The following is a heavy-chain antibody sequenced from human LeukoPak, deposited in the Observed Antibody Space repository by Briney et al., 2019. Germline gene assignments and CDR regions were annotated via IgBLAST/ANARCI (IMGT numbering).Heavy chain of an antibody. V-gene: IGHV4-30-4*01. J-gene: IGHJ3*02. CDR3: ARLMTSFRAFDI. CDR1: GGSISSGDYY. Sequence: PSQTLSLTCTVSGGSISSGDYYWSWIRQPPGKGLEWIGYIYYSGSTYYNPSLKSRVTISVDTSKNQFSLKLTSVTAADTAMYYRARLMTSFRAFDIWGHGTMVTVSS. CDR2: IYYSGST. D-gene: IGHD2-8*01.